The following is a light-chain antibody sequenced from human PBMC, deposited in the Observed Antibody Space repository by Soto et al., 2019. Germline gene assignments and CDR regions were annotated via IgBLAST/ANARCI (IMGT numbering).Light chain of an antibody. V-gene: IGKV3-20*01. Sequence: DIVLTQSPGTLSLSPGERATLSCRASQSISSSDLAWYQHRPGQAPRLLIYAASSRATGIPVRFSGSGSGTDFTLSISRLEPEDFAVYYCQHYGSSSWTFGQGTKVEIK. J-gene: IGKJ1*01. CDR1: QSISSSD. CDR2: AAS. CDR3: QHYGSSSWT.